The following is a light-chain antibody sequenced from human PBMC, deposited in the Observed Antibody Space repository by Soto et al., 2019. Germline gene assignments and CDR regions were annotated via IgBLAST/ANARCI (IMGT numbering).Light chain of an antibody. CDR2: GAS. V-gene: IGKV3-15*01. J-gene: IGKJ1*01. Sequence: IVMTQSPGTLSVSPGERATLSCRASQSVSSKLAWYQQKPGQVPRLLIHGASTRATGVPGRFSGSGSGTEFTLTISSLQSEDSAVYYCQQYNKWPRTFGQGTKVDI. CDR1: QSVSSK. CDR3: QQYNKWPRT.